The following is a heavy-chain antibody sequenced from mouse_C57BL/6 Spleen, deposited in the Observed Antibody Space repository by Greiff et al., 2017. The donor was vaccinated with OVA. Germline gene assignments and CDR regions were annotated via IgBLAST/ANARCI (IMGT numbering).Heavy chain of an antibody. CDR2: IYPGDGDT. CDR1: GYAFSSSW. V-gene: IGHV1-82*01. CDR3: ARYYSNYVVTIGFAY. Sequence: QVLLQQSGPELVKPGASVKISCKASGYAFSSSWMNWVKQRPGKGLEWIGRIYPGDGDTNYNGKFKGKATLTADKSSSTAYMQLSSLTSEDSAVYFCARYYSNYVVTIGFAYWGQGTLVTVSA. J-gene: IGHJ3*01. D-gene: IGHD2-5*01.